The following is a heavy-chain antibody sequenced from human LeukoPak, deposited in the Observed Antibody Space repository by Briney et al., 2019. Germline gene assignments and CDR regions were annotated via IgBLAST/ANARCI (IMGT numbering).Heavy chain of an antibody. CDR3: ARDSDSYGLDY. D-gene: IGHD5-18*01. V-gene: IGHV1-18*01. Sequence: ASVKVSCKASGYTFTSYGISWVRQAPGQGLEWMGWISAYNGNTNYAQKLQVRVTMPTDTSTSTAYMELRSLRSDDTAVYYCARDSDSYGLDYWGQGTLVTVSS. J-gene: IGHJ4*02. CDR2: ISAYNGNT. CDR1: GYTFTSYG.